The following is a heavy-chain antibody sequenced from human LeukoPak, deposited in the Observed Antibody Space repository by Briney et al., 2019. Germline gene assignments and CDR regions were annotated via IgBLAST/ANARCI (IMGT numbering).Heavy chain of an antibody. J-gene: IGHJ6*02. D-gene: IGHD6-13*01. V-gene: IGHV4-59*01. CDR3: ARDMTGAAAGPDHVGMDV. CDR1: GFTFSSYS. Sequence: GSLRLSCAASGFTFSSYSMNWVRQAPGKGLEWIGYIYYSGSTNYNPSLKSRVTISVDTSKNQFSLKLSSVTAADTAVYYCARDMTGAAAGPDHVGMDVWGQGTTVTVSS. CDR2: IYYSGST.